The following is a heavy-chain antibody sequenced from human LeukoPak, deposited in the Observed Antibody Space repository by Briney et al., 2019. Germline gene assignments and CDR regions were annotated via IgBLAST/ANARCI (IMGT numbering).Heavy chain of an antibody. CDR2: VNPSGGST. CDR3: ARDGQDYDYGSVGAFDI. CDR1: GYTFTSYY. Sequence: ASVKVSCKASGYTFTSYYVHWVRQAPGQGLDWMGIVNPSGGSTTYAQKFQGRVTMTRDTSTSTVYMELGSLRSEDTAVYYCARDGQDYDYGSVGAFDIWGQGTMVTVSS. J-gene: IGHJ3*02. D-gene: IGHD3-10*01. V-gene: IGHV1-46*01.